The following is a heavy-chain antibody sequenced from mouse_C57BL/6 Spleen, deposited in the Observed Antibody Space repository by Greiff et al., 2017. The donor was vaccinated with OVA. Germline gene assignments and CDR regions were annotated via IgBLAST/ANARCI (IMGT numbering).Heavy chain of an antibody. J-gene: IGHJ4*01. CDR1: GFTFTDYY. V-gene: IGHV7-3*01. Sequence: EVQRVESGGGLVQPGGSLSLSCAASGFTFTDYYMSWVRPPPGKALEWLGFIRNKANGYTTEYSASVKGRFTISRDNSQSSLYLQMNALRAEDSATYYCASYYYGSSYYAMDYWGQGTSVTVSS. D-gene: IGHD1-1*01. CDR2: IRNKANGYTT. CDR3: ASYYYGSSYYAMDY.